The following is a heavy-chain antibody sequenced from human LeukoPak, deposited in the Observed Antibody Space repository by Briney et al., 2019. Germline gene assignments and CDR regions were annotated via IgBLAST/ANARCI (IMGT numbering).Heavy chain of an antibody. CDR2: IKQDGSEK. V-gene: IGHV3-7*01. D-gene: IGHD4-17*01. CDR3: AKGGATVIDY. CDR1: GFTFSSYW. J-gene: IGHJ4*02. Sequence: GVSLRLSCAASGFTFSSYWMSWVRQAQGKGLEWVANIKQDGSEKYYVDSVKGRFTISRDNAKNTLYLQMNSLRAEDTAVYYCAKGGATVIDYWGQGTLVTVSS.